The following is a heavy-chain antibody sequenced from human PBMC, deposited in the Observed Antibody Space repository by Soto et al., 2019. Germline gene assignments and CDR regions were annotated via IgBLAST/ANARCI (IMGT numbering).Heavy chain of an antibody. V-gene: IGHV3-23*01. CDR2: ISGSGGST. J-gene: IGHJ4*02. CDR1: GFTFSSYA. D-gene: IGHD6-6*01. CDR3: ATGGIAARRELDY. Sequence: EVQLLESGGGLVQPGGSLRLSCAASGFTFSSYAMSWVRQAPGKGLEWVSAISGSGGSTYYADSVKGRFTISRDNSKNSLYLQMNSLRAEDTAVYYCATGGIAARRELDYWGQGTLVTVSS.